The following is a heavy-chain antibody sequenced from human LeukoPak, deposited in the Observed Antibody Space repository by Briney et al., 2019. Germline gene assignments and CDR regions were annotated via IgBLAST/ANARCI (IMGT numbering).Heavy chain of an antibody. CDR1: GYTFTGYY. D-gene: IGHD6-6*01. J-gene: IGHJ5*02. Sequence: ASVKVSCKASGYTFTGYYMHWVRQAPGQGLEWMGWINPNSGGTNYAQKFQGRVTMTMDTSISTAYMELSRLRSDDTAVYYCARGRVAYSSSSTSFLFDPWGQGTLVTVCS. CDR2: INPNSGGT. CDR3: ARGRVAYSSSSTSFLFDP. V-gene: IGHV1-2*02.